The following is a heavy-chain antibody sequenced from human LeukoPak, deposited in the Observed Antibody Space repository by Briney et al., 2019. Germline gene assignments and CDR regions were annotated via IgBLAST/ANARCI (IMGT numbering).Heavy chain of an antibody. D-gene: IGHD6-19*01. V-gene: IGHV3-66*02. CDR2: IYSGGST. J-gene: IGHJ5*02. Sequence: PGGSLRLSCAASGFTVSSNYMSWVRQAPGKGLEWVSVIYSGGSTYYADSVKGRFTISRDSSKNTLYLQMNNLRAEDTAVYYCARVKGQWLVMDWFGPWGQGTLVTVSS. CDR3: ARVKGQWLVMDWFGP. CDR1: GFTVSSNY.